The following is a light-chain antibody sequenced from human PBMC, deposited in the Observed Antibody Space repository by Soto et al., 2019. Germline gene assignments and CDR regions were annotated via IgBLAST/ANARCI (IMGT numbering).Light chain of an antibody. CDR2: GAS. J-gene: IGKJ1*01. CDR1: QSVRGN. V-gene: IGKV3-15*01. CDR3: QQYTNWPWT. Sequence: EIVMTQSPAILSVSPGERATLSCRASQSVRGNLAWYRQNPGQPPRLLIYGASTRATGIPGRFSGSGSGTELTLTISSLQSEDFAVYYCQQYTNWPWTFGQGTKVEIK.